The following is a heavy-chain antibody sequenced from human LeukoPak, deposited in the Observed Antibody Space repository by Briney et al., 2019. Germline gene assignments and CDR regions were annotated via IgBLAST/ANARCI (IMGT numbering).Heavy chain of an antibody. CDR3: ARKVSIRGGFH. V-gene: IGHV4-4*02. D-gene: IGHD2-21*01. J-gene: IGHJ4*02. Sequence: RPSETLSLTCAVSGVSISSNNWWGWVRQPPGKGLEWIGEIYHSGSPNYNPSLKSRVTISVDKSRNHFSLNLSSVTAADTAVYYCARKVSIRGGFHWGQGTLVTVSS. CDR1: GVSISSNNW. CDR2: IYHSGSP.